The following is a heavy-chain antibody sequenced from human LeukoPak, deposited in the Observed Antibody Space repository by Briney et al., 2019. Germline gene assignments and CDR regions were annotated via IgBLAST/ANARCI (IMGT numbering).Heavy chain of an antibody. CDR1: GYTFTGYY. V-gene: IGHV1-2*02. D-gene: IGHD3-3*01. CDR3: AREMTTQERYYDFWSGPSSGMDV. J-gene: IGHJ6*02. Sequence: EASVKVSCKASGYTFTGYYMHWVRQAPGQGLEWMGWINPNSGGTNYAQKFQGRVTMTRDTSISTAYMELSRLRSDDTAVYYCAREMTTQERYYDFWSGPSSGMDVWGQGTTVTVSS. CDR2: INPNSGGT.